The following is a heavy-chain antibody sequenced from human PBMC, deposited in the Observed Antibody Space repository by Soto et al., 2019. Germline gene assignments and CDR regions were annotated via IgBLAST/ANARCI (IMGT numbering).Heavy chain of an antibody. CDR2: TSAYNGNT. V-gene: IGHV1-18*01. Sequence: QVQLVQSGAELKQPGASVKVSCKASGYTFVNYAFTWVRQAPGQGLEWMGWTSAYNGNTKYAQKFQGRVTMTTDTSTGTAYMELRSLRSDDTAVYLCVMQPCGGRTCYPPTFDYWGQGTLVTVSS. D-gene: IGHD2-15*01. CDR3: VMQPCGGRTCYPPTFDY. CDR1: GYTFVNYA. J-gene: IGHJ4*02.